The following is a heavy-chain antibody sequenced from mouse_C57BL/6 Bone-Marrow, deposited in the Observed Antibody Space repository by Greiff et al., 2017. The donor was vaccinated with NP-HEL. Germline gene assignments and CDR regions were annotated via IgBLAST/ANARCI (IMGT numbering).Heavy chain of an antibody. J-gene: IGHJ2*01. Sequence: QVTLKESGPGILQPSHTLSLTCSSSGFSLSTSCMGLSWLRQPSGLGLEWLVHIYWDDDKRYNPSLVSRPTISNDTSRNQVFLKITSVDTADTATYYCARKDYGGFDYWGQGTTLTVSS. CDR1: GFSLSTSCMG. V-gene: IGHV8-12*01. CDR3: ARKDYGGFDY. CDR2: IYWDDDK. D-gene: IGHD1-1*01.